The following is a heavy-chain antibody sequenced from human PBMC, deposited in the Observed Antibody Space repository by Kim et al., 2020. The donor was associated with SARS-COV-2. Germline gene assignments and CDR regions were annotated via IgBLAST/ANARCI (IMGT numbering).Heavy chain of an antibody. V-gene: IGHV3-11*06. Sequence: SVKGRFTISRDNAKNSLYLQMNSLRAEDTAVYYCARSLPPYSSSWYYFDYWGQGTLVTVSS. CDR3: ARSLPPYSSSWYYFDY. J-gene: IGHJ4*02. D-gene: IGHD6-13*01.